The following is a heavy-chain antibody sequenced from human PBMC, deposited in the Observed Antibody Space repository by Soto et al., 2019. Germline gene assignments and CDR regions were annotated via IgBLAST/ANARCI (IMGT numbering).Heavy chain of an antibody. CDR1: GFTFSNYA. CDR3: AKMATGTYFDY. V-gene: IGHV3-23*01. CDR2: ISGSGGST. Sequence: EVQLLESGGGLVQPGGSLRLSCAASGFTFSNYAMNWVRQAPGKGLEWVSVISGSGGSTYYADSVKGRFTISRDNYKNTLYLQMNRLRPEDKAVDYCAKMATGTYFDYWGQGTLVTASS. D-gene: IGHD1-1*01. J-gene: IGHJ4*02.